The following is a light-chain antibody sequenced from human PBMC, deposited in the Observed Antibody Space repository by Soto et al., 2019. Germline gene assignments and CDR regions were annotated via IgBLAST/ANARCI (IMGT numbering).Light chain of an antibody. Sequence: ETMLNQNPATLSLSPGESTSLSCRASQSVRSYLAWYQQKPGQAPKLLIYDASNRATGIPARFSGSGSGTDFTLTISCVEPEDFAVYYCQQRSNWPPGVTFGQGTRLEIK. V-gene: IGKV3-11*01. CDR1: QSVRSY. CDR2: DAS. J-gene: IGKJ5*01. CDR3: QQRSNWPPGVT.